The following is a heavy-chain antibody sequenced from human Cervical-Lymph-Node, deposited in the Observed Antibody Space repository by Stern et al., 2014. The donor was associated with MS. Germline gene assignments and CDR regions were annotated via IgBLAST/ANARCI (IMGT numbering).Heavy chain of an antibody. CDR3: ARAGYSSGWYVGFFDY. V-gene: IGHV1-46*01. Sequence: QVQLVQSGAEVKTPGASVKVSCKASGYSLTSYLMHWVRQAPGQGLEWMGIINPSHRRTFYAPEFQGRVTMTRDTSTTTVYMELSSLRSEDTAMYYCARAGYSSGWYVGFFDYWGQGTLVTVSS. CDR1: GYSLTSYL. D-gene: IGHD6-19*01. J-gene: IGHJ4*02. CDR2: INPSHRRT.